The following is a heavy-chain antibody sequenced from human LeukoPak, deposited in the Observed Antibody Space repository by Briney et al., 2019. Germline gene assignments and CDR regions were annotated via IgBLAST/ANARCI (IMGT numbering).Heavy chain of an antibody. D-gene: IGHD3-22*01. CDR1: GGSFSGHY. CDR3: ASYGYYSSFDY. Sequence: SETLSLTCAVCGGSFSGHYWSWIRQPPGKGLEWIGEINHSGSTNYNPSLKSRVTISVDTSKNQFSLKLSSVTAADTAVYYCASYGYYSSFDYWGQGTLVTVSS. J-gene: IGHJ4*02. V-gene: IGHV4-34*01. CDR2: INHSGST.